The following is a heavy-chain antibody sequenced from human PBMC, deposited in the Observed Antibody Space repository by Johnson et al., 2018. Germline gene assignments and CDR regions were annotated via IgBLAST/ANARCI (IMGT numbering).Heavy chain of an antibody. J-gene: IGHJ4*02. Sequence: VQLVQSGGGVVQPGRSLRLSCAASGFTFSSYAMSWVRQAPGKGLEWVSAISGSGGRTYYADSVKGRFTISRDNSKNTRYLQMDSLRAEYTAVYYCAGTDPYSKVEYFAYWCQGTLVTVSS. D-gene: IGHD2/OR15-2a*01. CDR2: ISGSGGRT. V-gene: IGHV3-23*04. CDR1: GFTFSSYA. CDR3: AGTDPYSKVEYFAY.